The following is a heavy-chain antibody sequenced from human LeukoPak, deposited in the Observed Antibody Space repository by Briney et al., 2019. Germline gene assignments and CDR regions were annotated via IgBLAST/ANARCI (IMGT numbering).Heavy chain of an antibody. V-gene: IGHV4-34*01. CDR3: ARFLAGTRHFHFYYYMDV. D-gene: IGHD3-9*01. Sequence: KSSETLSLTCAVYGGSFSGYYWSWIRQPPGKGLEWIGEINHSGSTNYNPSLKSRVTISVDTSKNQFSLKLSSVTAADTAVYYCARFLAGTRHFHFYYYMDVWGKGTTVTISS. CDR2: INHSGST. CDR1: GGSFSGYY. J-gene: IGHJ6*03.